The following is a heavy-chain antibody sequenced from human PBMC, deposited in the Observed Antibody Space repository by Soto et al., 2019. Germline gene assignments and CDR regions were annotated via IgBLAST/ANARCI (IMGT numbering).Heavy chain of an antibody. CDR3: AREPTIFGVVIHGMDV. CDR2: ISSSSSTI. J-gene: IGHJ6*02. Sequence: GSLRLSCAASGFTFSSYSMNWVRQAPGKGLEWVSYISSSSSTIYYADSVKGRFTISRDNAKNSLYLQMNSLRDEDTAVYYCAREPTIFGVVIHGMDVWGQGTTVTVSS. CDR1: GFTFSSYS. V-gene: IGHV3-48*02. D-gene: IGHD3-3*01.